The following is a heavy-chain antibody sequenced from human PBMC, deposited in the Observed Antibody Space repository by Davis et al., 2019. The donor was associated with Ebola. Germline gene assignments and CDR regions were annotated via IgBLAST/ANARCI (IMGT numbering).Heavy chain of an antibody. CDR3: ARQLRFREYYFEY. CDR1: GGSFSGYY. V-gene: IGHV4-34*01. Sequence: SETLSLTCAVYGGSFSGYYWSWIRQPPGKGLEWIGEINHSGSTNYNPSLKSRVTISVDTSKNQFSLKLSSVTAADTAVYYCARQLRFREYYFEYWGQGTLVTVSS. D-gene: IGHD5-12*01. CDR2: INHSGST. J-gene: IGHJ4*02.